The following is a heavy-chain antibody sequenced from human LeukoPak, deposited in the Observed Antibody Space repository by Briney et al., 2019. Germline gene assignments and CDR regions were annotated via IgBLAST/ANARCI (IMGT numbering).Heavy chain of an antibody. CDR1: GYTFTSYG. D-gene: IGHD3-22*01. CDR2: ISAYNGNT. J-gene: IGHJ5*02. CDR3: ARDSSGYYTSNWFDP. Sequence: ASVKVSCKASGYTFTSYGISWVRQAPGQGREWWGWISAYNGNTNYAQKLHGRVTMTTDTSTSTAYMELRSLRSDDTAVYYCARDSSGYYTSNWFDPWGQGTLVTVSS. V-gene: IGHV1-18*01.